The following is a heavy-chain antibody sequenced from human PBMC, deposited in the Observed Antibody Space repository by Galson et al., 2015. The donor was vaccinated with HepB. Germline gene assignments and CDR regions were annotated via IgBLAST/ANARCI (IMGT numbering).Heavy chain of an antibody. CDR1: GFTFSTYA. CDR3: AKFMVTYYYDSSGYYYGAFDY. D-gene: IGHD3-22*01. Sequence: SLRLSCAASGFTFSTYAMSWVRQAPGKGLEWVSAISGSSGSTYYADSVKGRFTISRDNSKNTLYLQMNSLRAEDTALYYCAKFMVTYYYDSSGYYYGAFDYWGQGTLVTVSS. V-gene: IGHV3-23*01. J-gene: IGHJ4*02. CDR2: ISGSSGST.